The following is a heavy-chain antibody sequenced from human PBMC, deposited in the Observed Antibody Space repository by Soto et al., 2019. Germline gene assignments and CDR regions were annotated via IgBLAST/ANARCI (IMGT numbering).Heavy chain of an antibody. CDR2: ISAYTGNT. V-gene: IGHV1-18*01. D-gene: IGHD2-15*01. Sequence: QVPLVQSGAEVKKPGASVKVSCKASGYTFTSYGISWVRQAPGQGLEWMGWISAYTGNTNYAQKLQGRVTMTTDTSTSTADMELRSLRSDDTAVYYCARNIVVVVDLWYFDLWGRGTLVTVSS. J-gene: IGHJ2*01. CDR1: GYTFTSYG. CDR3: ARNIVVVVDLWYFDL.